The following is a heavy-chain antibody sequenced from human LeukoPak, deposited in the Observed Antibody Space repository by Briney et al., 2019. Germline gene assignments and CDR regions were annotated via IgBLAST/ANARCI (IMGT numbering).Heavy chain of an antibody. CDR2: ISSSGSTI. J-gene: IGHJ6*03. D-gene: IGHD3-3*01. CDR3: ARDVTITISYYYYMDV. Sequence: GGSLRLSCAASGFTFSSYEMNWVRQAPGKGLEWVSYISSSGSTIYYADSVKGRFTISRDNAKNSLYLQMNSLRAEDTALYYCARDVTITISYYYYMDVWGKGTTVTVSS. V-gene: IGHV3-48*03. CDR1: GFTFSSYE.